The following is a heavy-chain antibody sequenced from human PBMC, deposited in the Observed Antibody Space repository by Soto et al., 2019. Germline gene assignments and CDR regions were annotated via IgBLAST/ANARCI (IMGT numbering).Heavy chain of an antibody. D-gene: IGHD3-3*01. CDR3: TTGLPYYDFWSGYGDLNY. CDR1: GFTFSNAW. J-gene: IGHJ4*02. V-gene: IGHV3-15*01. CDR2: IKSKTDGGTT. Sequence: PGGSLRLSCAASGFTFSNAWMSWVRQAPGKGLEWVGRIKSKTDGGTTDYAAPVKGRFTISRDDSKNTLYLQMNSLKTEDTAVYYCTTGLPYYDFWSGYGDLNYWGQGTLVTVSS.